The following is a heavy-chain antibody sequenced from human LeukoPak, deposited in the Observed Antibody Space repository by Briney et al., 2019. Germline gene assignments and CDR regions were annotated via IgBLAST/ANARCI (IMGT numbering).Heavy chain of an antibody. D-gene: IGHD2-21*01. CDR3: AHTTYKDYRSGDPDLDY. CDR1: GFSLSIRGVG. V-gene: IGHV2-5*01. CDR2: IYWNDDK. J-gene: IGHJ4*02. Sequence: SGPTLVNPTQTLTLTCTFSGFSLSIRGVGVAWIRQPPRKALEVLALIYWNDDKRYTPPLRSRLTVTKHTSKNQVVLTMTNMVPVDTATYYCAHTTYKDYRSGDPDLDYWGQGTLVTVSS.